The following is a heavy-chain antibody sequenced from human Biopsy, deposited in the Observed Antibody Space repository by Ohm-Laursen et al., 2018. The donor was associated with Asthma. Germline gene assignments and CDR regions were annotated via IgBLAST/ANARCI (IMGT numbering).Heavy chain of an antibody. D-gene: IGHD5-24*01. J-gene: IGHJ4*02. V-gene: IGHV4-30-2*01. CDR2: IYHSGST. Sequence: SDTLSLTCAVSGCSISSGGYSWSWIRQPPGKGLEWIGYIYHSGSTYYNPSLKSRVTISVDRSKNQFSLKLSSVTAADTAVYYCARVKDGYNFDYWGQGTLVTVSS. CDR3: ARVKDGYNFDY. CDR1: GCSISSGGYS.